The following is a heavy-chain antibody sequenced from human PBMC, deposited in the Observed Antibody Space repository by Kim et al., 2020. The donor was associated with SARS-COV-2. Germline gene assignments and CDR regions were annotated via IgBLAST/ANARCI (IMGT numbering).Heavy chain of an antibody. V-gene: IGHV3-66*01. J-gene: IGHJ6*02. Sequence: VKGRFTNSRDNSKNTLYLQMNSLRAEDTAVYYCARDYGIQPNYYYYGMDVWGQGTTVTVSS. D-gene: IGHD5-18*01. CDR3: ARDYGIQPNYYYYGMDV.